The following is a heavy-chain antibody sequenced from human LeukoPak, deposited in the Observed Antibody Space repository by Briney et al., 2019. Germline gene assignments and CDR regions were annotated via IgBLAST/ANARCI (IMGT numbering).Heavy chain of an antibody. D-gene: IGHD3-22*01. V-gene: IGHV3-20*04. J-gene: IGHJ3*02. CDR1: GFTFDDYG. CDR2: INWNGGST. CDR3: ARAVLRYYDSSGIDAFDI. Sequence: SGGSLRLPCAASGFTFDDYGMSWVRQAPGKGLEWVSGINWNGGSTGYADSVKGRFTISRDNAKNSLYLQMNSLRAEDTALYYCARAVLRYYDSSGIDAFDIWGQGTMVTVSS.